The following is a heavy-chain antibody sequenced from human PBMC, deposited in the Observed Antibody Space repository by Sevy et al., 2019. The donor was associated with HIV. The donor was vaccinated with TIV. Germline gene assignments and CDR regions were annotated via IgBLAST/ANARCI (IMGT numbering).Heavy chain of an antibody. J-gene: IGHJ6*02. CDR1: EFTFSSYA. CDR2: ISGRGRFT. Sequence: GGSLRLSCSASEFTFSSYAMSWVRQAPGKGLEWVSSISGRGRFTYYADFVEGRFIICRENSKNRLSVQTNSLIAEGTAVYYCAKGFCSGATCARDYYYYGMDVWGQGTTVTVSS. D-gene: IGHD2-15*01. CDR3: AKGFCSGATCARDYYYYGMDV. V-gene: IGHV3-23*01.